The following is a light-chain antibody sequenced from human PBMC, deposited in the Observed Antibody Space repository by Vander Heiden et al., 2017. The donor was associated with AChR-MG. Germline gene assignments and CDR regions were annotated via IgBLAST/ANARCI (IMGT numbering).Light chain of an antibody. CDR1: QDIRNS. CDR3: QQHDYLPFT. V-gene: IGKV1-33*01. Sequence: DIQLTQSPTSLSASVGDRVTITCQASQDIRNSLNWYQHKPGKATKLLIYDASNLETGDASRFSGGGFGTEFTLTISSLQPEDVATYYCQQHDYLPFTFGQGTKLEI. J-gene: IGKJ2*01. CDR2: DAS.